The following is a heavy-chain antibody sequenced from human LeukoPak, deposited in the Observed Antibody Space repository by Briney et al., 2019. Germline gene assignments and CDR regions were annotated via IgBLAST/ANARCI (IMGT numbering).Heavy chain of an antibody. CDR3: ARRNYNGVWFDP. D-gene: IGHD1-7*01. V-gene: IGHV5-51*01. CDR1: SYSFTDYW. J-gene: IGHJ5*02. CDR2: IYPAGSQT. Sequence: GESLKISCKASSYSFTDYWIGWVRQMPGKGLEWMGLIYPAGSQTIYSPSFQGQVTISVDKSTRTAYLQWSALKASDTAMYYCARRNYNGVWFDPWGQGTLVTVSS.